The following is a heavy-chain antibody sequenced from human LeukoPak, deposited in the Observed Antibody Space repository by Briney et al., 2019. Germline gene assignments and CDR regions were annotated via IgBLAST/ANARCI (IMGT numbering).Heavy chain of an antibody. Sequence: PSETLSLTCTVSGGSISSSSYYWGWIRQPPGKGLEWIGSIYYSGSTYYNPSLKSRVTISVDTSKNQFSLKLSSVIAADTAVYYCARAIAARTMNWFDPWGQGTLVTVSS. CDR2: IYYSGST. CDR1: GGSISSSSYY. CDR3: ARAIAARTMNWFDP. V-gene: IGHV4-39*07. J-gene: IGHJ5*02. D-gene: IGHD6-6*01.